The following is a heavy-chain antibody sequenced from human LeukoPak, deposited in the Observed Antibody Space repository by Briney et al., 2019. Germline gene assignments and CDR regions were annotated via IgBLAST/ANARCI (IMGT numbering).Heavy chain of an antibody. CDR2: IGGLGDRI. CDR3: AQDGAWLRFDS. CDR1: GFTFSNYG. J-gene: IGHJ4*02. V-gene: IGHV3-23*01. D-gene: IGHD5-12*01. Sequence: GGSLRLSCAASGFTFSNYGMNWVRQAPGKGLEWVSGIGGLGDRIYYADSVRGRFTISRDNFKNTLYLYMNSLRDEDTAIYYCAQDGAWLRFDSWGQGTLVTVSS.